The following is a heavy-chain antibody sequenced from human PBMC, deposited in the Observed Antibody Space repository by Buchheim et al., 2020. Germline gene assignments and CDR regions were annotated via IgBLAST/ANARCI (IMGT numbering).Heavy chain of an antibody. D-gene: IGHD2-2*01. CDR3: ARERAIAPVPGSTIYHYFGMDV. V-gene: IGHV3-72*01. CDR2: IRNRANSYTI. Sequence: EVQLVESGGGLVQPGGSLRLSRAASGFTFSDHYMDWVRQAPGKGLEWVARIRNRANSYTIVYAASVKDRFTIPRDDSKNSLYVQMNSLTIEDTAVYYCARERAIAPVPGSTIYHYFGMDVWGQGTT. J-gene: IGHJ6*02. CDR1: GFTFSDHY.